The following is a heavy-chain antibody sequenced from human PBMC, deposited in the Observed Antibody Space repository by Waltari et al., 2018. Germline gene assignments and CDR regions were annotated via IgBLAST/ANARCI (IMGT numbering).Heavy chain of an antibody. CDR2: SDPGDSDT. J-gene: IGHJ3*02. CDR1: TCSFTNYW. Sequence: EVQLVQSGAEVKKPGESLKISCTGSTCSFTNYWIGWVRQMSGKGRERMGISDPGDSDTRYSPSFQGQGTISADKSISTAYLQWSSLKASDTAMYYCARLKGDRPTDAFHIWGQGTMGTVSS. CDR3: ARLKGDRPTDAFHI. V-gene: IGHV5-51*01. D-gene: IGHD3-16*01.